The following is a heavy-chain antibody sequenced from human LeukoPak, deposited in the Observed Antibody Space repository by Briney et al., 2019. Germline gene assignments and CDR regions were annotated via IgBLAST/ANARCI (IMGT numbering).Heavy chain of an antibody. CDR3: ARAGQRISSGYPNWFDP. D-gene: IGHD3-22*01. V-gene: IGHV4-59*01. J-gene: IGHJ5*02. Sequence: SETLSLTCTVSGGSISSYYWSWIRQPPGKGLEWIGYIYYSGSTNYNPSLKSRVTISVDTSKNHFSLKLTSVTAADTAVYYCARAGQRISSGYPNWFDPWGQGILVTVSS. CDR2: IYYSGST. CDR1: GGSISSYY.